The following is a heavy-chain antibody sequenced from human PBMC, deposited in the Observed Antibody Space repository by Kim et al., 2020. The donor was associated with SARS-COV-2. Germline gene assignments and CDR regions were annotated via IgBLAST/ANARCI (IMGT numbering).Heavy chain of an antibody. Sequence: GSLRLSCAASGFTFSSYAMHWVRQAPGKGLEWVAVISYDGSNKYYADSVKGRFTISRDNSKNTLYLQMNSLRAEDTAVYYCARDRGYSYHYYGMDVWGQGTTVTVSS. CDR1: GFTFSSYA. D-gene: IGHD5-18*01. CDR2: ISYDGSNK. J-gene: IGHJ6*02. CDR3: ARDRGYSYHYYGMDV. V-gene: IGHV3-30*04.